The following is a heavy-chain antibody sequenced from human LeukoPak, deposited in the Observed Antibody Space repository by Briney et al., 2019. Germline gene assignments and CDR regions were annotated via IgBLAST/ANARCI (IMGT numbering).Heavy chain of an antibody. Sequence: GGSLRLSCAGTGFTFSTYALSWVRQAPGKGLMWVSAISGSGDSAYSADSVEGRFTISRDNSKNTLYLQMNNLRAEDTAVYYCAKGFWSGYFDYWGQGILVTVSS. CDR1: GFTFSTYA. CDR3: AKGFWSGYFDY. V-gene: IGHV3-23*01. CDR2: ISGSGDSA. D-gene: IGHD2-8*02. J-gene: IGHJ4*02.